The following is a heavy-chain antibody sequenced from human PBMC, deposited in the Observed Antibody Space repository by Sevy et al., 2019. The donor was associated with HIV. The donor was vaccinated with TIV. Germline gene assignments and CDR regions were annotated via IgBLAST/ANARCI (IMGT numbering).Heavy chain of an antibody. D-gene: IGHD3-3*01. J-gene: IGHJ6*02. Sequence: ASVKVSCKASGYTFTSYGISWVRQAPGQGLEWMGWISAYNGNTNYAQKLQGRVTMTTDKSTSTAYMELRGLRSDDTAVYYCARDKGFDFWSGYYKGYYYYGMDVWGQGTTVTVSS. V-gene: IGHV1-18*01. CDR1: GYTFTSYG. CDR2: ISAYNGNT. CDR3: ARDKGFDFWSGYYKGYYYYGMDV.